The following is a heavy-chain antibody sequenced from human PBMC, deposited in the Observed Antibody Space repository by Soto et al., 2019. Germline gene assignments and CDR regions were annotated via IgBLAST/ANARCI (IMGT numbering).Heavy chain of an antibody. CDR2: IYYSGST. D-gene: IGHD4-17*01. J-gene: IGHJ4*02. Sequence: QVQLQESGPGLVKPSETLSLTCTVSGGSISSYYWSWIRQPPGKGLEWIGYIYYSGSTNYNPSHKSRVTISVDTSKNQFSLKLSSVTAADTAVYYCARSDDSYGDYDYWGQGTLVTVSS. CDR1: GGSISSYY. CDR3: ARSDDSYGDYDY. V-gene: IGHV4-59*01.